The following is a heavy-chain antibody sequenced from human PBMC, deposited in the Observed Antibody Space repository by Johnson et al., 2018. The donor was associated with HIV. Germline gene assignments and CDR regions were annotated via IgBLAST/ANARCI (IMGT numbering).Heavy chain of an antibody. CDR2: ISWNSGSI. CDR3: ASGGPLSGSDECCFDV. CDR1: GFTFDDYA. V-gene: IGHV3-9*01. J-gene: IGHJ3*01. Sequence: VESGGGLVQPGRSLRLSCAASGFTFDDYAMHWVRQAPGKGLEWVSGISWNSGSIGYADSVKGRFTISRDNAKNSLYLQMNSLRVEDTPVSSCASGGPLSGSDECCFDVWGQGTMVTVSS. D-gene: IGHD1-26*01.